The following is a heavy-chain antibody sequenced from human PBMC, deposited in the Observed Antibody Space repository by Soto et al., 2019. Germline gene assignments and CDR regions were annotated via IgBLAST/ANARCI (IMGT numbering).Heavy chain of an antibody. CDR1: GFTFNTYW. D-gene: IGHD1-26*01. J-gene: IGHJ4*02. Sequence: EVQLVESGGDLVQPGGSLRLSCVASGFTFNTYWMSWVRQAPGKGLEWVANIKEDGSDKYYVDSVKGRFTISRDNAKNLLYLQMNSLGAGDTAMYYCARFTRGSRRDYWGQGTLVSVSS. CDR3: ARFTRGSRRDY. V-gene: IGHV3-7*01. CDR2: IKEDGSDK.